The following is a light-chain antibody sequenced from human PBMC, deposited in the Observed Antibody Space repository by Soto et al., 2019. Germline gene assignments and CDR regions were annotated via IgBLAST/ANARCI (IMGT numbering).Light chain of an antibody. Sequence: VLTQPPSASGTPGQRVTIPCSGSSSNIESNTVTWYQQLPGTAPKLVIYSNYDRPSGVPDRFSGSTSGTSASLVIRGLQSEDEADYYCAAWDDILNGYVFGGGTKVTVL. J-gene: IGLJ1*01. CDR3: AAWDDILNGYV. CDR2: SNY. CDR1: SSNIESNT. V-gene: IGLV1-44*01.